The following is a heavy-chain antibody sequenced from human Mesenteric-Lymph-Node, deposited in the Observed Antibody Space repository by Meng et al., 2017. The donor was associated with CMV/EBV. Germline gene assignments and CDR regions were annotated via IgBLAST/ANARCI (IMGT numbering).Heavy chain of an antibody. Sequence: GESLKISCAASGITFSSYAMSWVRQAPGKGLEWVSAISGSGGTTYYADSVKGRFTISRDNSRNTLYLQMNSLRAEDTAVYYCARACDFWSGYSGIDPWGQGTLVTVSS. J-gene: IGHJ5*02. CDR2: ISGSGGTT. CDR3: ARACDFWSGYSGIDP. CDR1: GITFSSYA. D-gene: IGHD3-3*01. V-gene: IGHV3-23*01.